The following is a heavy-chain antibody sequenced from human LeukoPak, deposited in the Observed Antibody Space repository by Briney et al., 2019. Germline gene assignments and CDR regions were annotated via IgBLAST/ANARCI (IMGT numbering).Heavy chain of an antibody. V-gene: IGHV4-39*01. CDR1: GGSTSSSSYY. CDR2: VYYSGST. D-gene: IGHD3-16*01. Sequence: PSETLSLTCSVSGGSTSSSSYYWGWIRQPPGKGLEWIGTVYYSGSTYYNPSLKSRVTISVDLSKNQFSLQLSSVTAAETAVYYCARHASLRSPLVYWGQGILVTVSS. J-gene: IGHJ1*01. CDR3: ARHASLRSPLVY.